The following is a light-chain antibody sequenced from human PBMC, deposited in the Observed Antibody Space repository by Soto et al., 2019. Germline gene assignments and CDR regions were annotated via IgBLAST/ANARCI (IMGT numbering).Light chain of an antibody. Sequence: DIHMTQSPSSLSAFVGDRVTITCRAGQTISNYVNWYQQKPGKAPKVLIYAASTLQSGVPSRFSGSGSGADFTLTITSLQPDDFGTYYCQQANSFPLTFGGGTKVDIK. CDR1: QTISNY. CDR3: QQANSFPLT. J-gene: IGKJ4*01. V-gene: IGKV1-39*01. CDR2: AAS.